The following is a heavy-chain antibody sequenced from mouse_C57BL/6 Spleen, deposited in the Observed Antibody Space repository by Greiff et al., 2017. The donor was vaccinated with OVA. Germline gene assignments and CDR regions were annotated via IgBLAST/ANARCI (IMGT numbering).Heavy chain of an antibody. CDR1: GFTFTDYY. CDR2: IRNKANGYTT. D-gene: IGHD4-1*01. CDR3: ARPTGPYWYFGV. V-gene: IGHV7-3*01. J-gene: IGHJ1*03. Sequence: EVKLMESGGGLVQPGGSLSLSCAASGFTFTDYYMSWVRQPPGKALEWLGFIRNKANGYTTEYSASVKGRFTITRDNTQSILYLQITALRAEDSATYDCARPTGPYWYFGVWGTGTTVTVSS.